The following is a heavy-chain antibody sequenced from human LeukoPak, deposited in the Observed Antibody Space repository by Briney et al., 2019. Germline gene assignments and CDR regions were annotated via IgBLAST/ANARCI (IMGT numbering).Heavy chain of an antibody. CDR2: ISGSGGST. J-gene: IGHJ4*02. V-gene: IGHV3-23*01. D-gene: IGHD3-3*01. Sequence: QTGGSLRLSCAASGFTFSSYATSWVRQAPGKRLEWVSAISGSGGSTYYADSVKGRFTISRDNSNNTLYLQMNSLRAEDTAVYYWAKDAPYYDYWSGYLYWGQGTLVTVSS. CDR3: AKDAPYYDYWSGYLY. CDR1: GFTFSSYA.